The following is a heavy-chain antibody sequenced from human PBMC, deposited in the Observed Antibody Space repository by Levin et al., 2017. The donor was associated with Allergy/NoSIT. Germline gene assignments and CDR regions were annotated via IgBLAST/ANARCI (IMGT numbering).Heavy chain of an antibody. CDR2: IKQDGSEK. V-gene: IGHV3-7*01. J-gene: IGHJ6*02. D-gene: IGHD2-2*01. Sequence: GGSLRLSCAASGFTFSSYWMSWVRQAPGKGLEWVANIKQDGSEKYYVDSVKGRFTISRDNAKNSLYLQMNSLRAEDTAVYYCARKGYCSSTSCYWDDPRYYGMDVWGQGTTVTVSS. CDR1: GFTFSSYW. CDR3: ARKGYCSSTSCYWDDPRYYGMDV.